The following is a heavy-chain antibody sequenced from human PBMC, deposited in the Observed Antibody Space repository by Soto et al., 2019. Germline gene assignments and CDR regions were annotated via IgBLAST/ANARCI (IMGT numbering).Heavy chain of an antibody. Sequence: SETLSLTCTVSGGSISSSSYYWGWIRQPPGKGLERIGNVYYGGSTYYNPSLKSRVTISVETSKSQFSLELSSVTAADTAVYYCAGGDYYHSSGYCFYYYTMDVWGQGTKVTVS. D-gene: IGHD3-22*01. CDR1: GGSISSSSYY. J-gene: IGHJ6*02. V-gene: IGHV4-39*01. CDR3: AGGDYYHSSGYCFYYYTMDV. CDR2: VYYGGST.